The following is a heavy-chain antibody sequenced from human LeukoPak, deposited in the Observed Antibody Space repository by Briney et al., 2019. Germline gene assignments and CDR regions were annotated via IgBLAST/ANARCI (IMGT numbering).Heavy chain of an antibody. CDR2: IRSKGYGGTT. CDR3: TRGRIAVAGKPFDY. J-gene: IGHJ4*02. CDR1: GFTFGDYA. D-gene: IGHD6-19*01. Sequence: PGGSLRLSCTASGFTFGDYAMSWVRQAPGKGLEWVGFIRSKGYGGTTEYAASVKGRFTISRDDSKSIAYLQMSSLKTEDTAVYYCTRGRIAVAGKPFDYWGQGTLVTVSS. V-gene: IGHV3-49*04.